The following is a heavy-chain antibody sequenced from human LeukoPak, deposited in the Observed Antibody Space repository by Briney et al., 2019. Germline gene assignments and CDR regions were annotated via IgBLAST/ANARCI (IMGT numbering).Heavy chain of an antibody. CDR3: ARPYYYDSRIDP. Sequence: SETLSLTCTVSGVSISSGDYYWSWIRQPPGKGLEWIAYMYYSGSTYYNPSLKSRVTMSADTSKNQLSLKLSSVTAADTAVYYCARPYYYDSRIDPWGQGILVTVSS. D-gene: IGHD3-22*01. V-gene: IGHV4-30-4*01. CDR1: GVSISSGDYY. CDR2: MYYSGST. J-gene: IGHJ5*02.